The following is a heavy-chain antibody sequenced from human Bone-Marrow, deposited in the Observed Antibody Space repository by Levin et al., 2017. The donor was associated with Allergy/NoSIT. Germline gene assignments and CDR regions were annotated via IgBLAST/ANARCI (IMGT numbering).Heavy chain of an antibody. CDR1: GFTFSNAW. D-gene: IGHD1-26*01. V-gene: IGHV3-15*01. J-gene: IGHJ4*02. CDR2: IKSKTDGGTT. Sequence: GESLKISCAASGFTFSNAWMSWVRQAPGKGLEWVGRIKSKTDGGTTDYAAPVKGRFTISRDDSKNTLYLQMNSLKTEDTAVYYCTTDLTIRGSGSYHDRDYWGQGTLVTVSS. CDR3: TTDLTIRGSGSYHDRDY.